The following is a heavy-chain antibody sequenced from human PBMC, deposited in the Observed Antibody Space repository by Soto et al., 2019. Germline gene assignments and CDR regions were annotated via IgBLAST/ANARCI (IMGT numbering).Heavy chain of an antibody. CDR1: GGTFSSYA. CDR3: AREDTDSNYYYYGMDV. D-gene: IGHD5-18*01. CDR2: IIPIFGTA. V-gene: IGHV1-69*01. Sequence: QVQLVQSGAEVKKPGSSVKVSCKASGGTFSSYAISWVRQAPGQGLEWMGGIIPIFGTANYAQKFQGRVTMTADESTSTAYMELSSLRSEDTAVYYCAREDTDSNYYYYGMDVWGQGTTVTVSS. J-gene: IGHJ6*02.